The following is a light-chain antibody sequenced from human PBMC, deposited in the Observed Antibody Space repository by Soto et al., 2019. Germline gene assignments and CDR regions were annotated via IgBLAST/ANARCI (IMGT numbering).Light chain of an antibody. CDR3: GTWDSSLSSVV. V-gene: IGLV1-51*01. CDR1: SSNIGNNY. J-gene: IGLJ2*01. Sequence: QSVLTQPPSVSAAPGQKVTISCSGSSSNIGNNYVSWYQQLPGTAPKLLIYDNNKRPSGIPDRFSGSKSGTSAHLAITGLQDGDEADYYCGTWDSSLSSVVFGGGTKLTVL. CDR2: DNN.